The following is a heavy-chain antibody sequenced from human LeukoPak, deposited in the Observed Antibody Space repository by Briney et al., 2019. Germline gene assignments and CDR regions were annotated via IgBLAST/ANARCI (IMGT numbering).Heavy chain of an antibody. D-gene: IGHD6-13*01. V-gene: IGHV3-33*01. CDR3: ARDTLIAAPKTGTVTRIGWFDT. CDR2: IWYDGSYK. J-gene: IGHJ5*02. CDR1: GYTFSNYG. Sequence: GGSLRLSCAASGYTFSNYGMHWVRQAPGKGLEWVAVIWYDGSYKSYGDSVKGRFTISRDNSKNTLFLQMNSLRADDTAAYYCARDTLIAAPKTGTVTRIGWFDTWGQGTLVTVSS.